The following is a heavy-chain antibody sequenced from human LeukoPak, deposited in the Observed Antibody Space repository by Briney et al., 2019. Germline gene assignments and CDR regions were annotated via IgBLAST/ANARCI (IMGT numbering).Heavy chain of an antibody. V-gene: IGHV3-74*01. CDR2: ISGSGGST. Sequence: GGSLRLSCVASGFTFSSYWMHWVRQDPRKGLVWVSAISGSGGSTYYADSVKGRFTISRDNAKNTLYLQMNSLRVEDTAVYYCARGDGYAQRDWGQGTLVTVPS. CDR3: ARGDGYAQRD. J-gene: IGHJ4*02. D-gene: IGHD5-12*01. CDR1: GFTFSSYW.